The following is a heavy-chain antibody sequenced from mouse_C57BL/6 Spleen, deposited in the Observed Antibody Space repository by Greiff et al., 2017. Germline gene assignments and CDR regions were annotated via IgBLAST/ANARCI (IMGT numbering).Heavy chain of an antibody. V-gene: IGHV1-81*01. Sequence: VKLQESGAELARPGASVKLSCKASGYTFTSYGISWVKQRTGQGLEWIGEIYPRSGNTYYNEKFKGKATLTADKSSSTAYMELRSLTSEDSAVYFCATDITTVKYAMDYWGQGTSVTVSS. CDR1: GYTFTSYG. CDR3: ATDITTVKYAMDY. J-gene: IGHJ4*01. D-gene: IGHD1-1*01. CDR2: IYPRSGNT.